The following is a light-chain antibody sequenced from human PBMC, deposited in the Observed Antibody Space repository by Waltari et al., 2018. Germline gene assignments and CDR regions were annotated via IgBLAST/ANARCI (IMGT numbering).Light chain of an antibody. J-gene: IGKJ1*01. CDR2: AAS. Sequence: DIQMTQSPSSLSASVGDRVTITCRASQSISSYLNWYQQKPGKAPKLLIYAASSLQSGVPSRFSGSGSETEFTLTISSLQPEDFATYYCQQSYSTPWTFGQETKVEIK. V-gene: IGKV1-39*01. CDR1: QSISSY. CDR3: QQSYSTPWT.